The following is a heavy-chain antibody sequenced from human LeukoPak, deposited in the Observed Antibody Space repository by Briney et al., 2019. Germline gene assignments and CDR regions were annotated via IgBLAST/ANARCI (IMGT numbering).Heavy chain of an antibody. Sequence: GESLKISCKGSGYSFTNYWIAWVRQMPGKGLEWMGIIYPGDSDVRYSPSFQGQVTISVDKSISTAYLQWNSLRASDTAIYYCARPGGYSAGWSMDYWGQETLVTVSS. V-gene: IGHV5-51*01. CDR1: GYSFTNYW. CDR3: ARPGGYSAGWSMDY. CDR2: IYPGDSDV. D-gene: IGHD5-12*01. J-gene: IGHJ4*02.